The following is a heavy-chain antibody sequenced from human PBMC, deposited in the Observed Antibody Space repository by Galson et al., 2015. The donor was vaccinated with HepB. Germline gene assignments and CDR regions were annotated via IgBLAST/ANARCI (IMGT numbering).Heavy chain of an antibody. CDR3: ARAKSSGWYRNIGRY. CDR1: GFTFSIYT. Sequence: SLRLSCAASGFTFSIYTMHWVRQAPGKGLEWVAVISYDGNNKYHADSVKGRFTISRDNSKNTLYLQMNSLRAEDTAVYYCARAKSSGWYRNIGRYWGQGTLVTVSS. D-gene: IGHD6-19*01. J-gene: IGHJ4*02. V-gene: IGHV3-30-3*01. CDR2: ISYDGNNK.